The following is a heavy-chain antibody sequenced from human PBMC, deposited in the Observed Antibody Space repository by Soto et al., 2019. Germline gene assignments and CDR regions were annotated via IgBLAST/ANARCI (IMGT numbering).Heavy chain of an antibody. Sequence: SETLSLTCTVSGGSVSSGSYYWSWIRQPPGKGLEWIGYIYYSGSTNYNPSLKSRVTISVDTSKNQFSLKLSSVTAADTAVYYCAREGYCTNGVCLHDAFDIWGQGTMVTVSS. CDR2: IYYSGST. D-gene: IGHD2-8*01. V-gene: IGHV4-61*01. CDR3: AREGYCTNGVCLHDAFDI. J-gene: IGHJ3*02. CDR1: GGSVSSGSYY.